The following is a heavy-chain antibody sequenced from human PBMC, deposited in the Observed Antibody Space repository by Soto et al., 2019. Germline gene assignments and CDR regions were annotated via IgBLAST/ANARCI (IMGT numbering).Heavy chain of an antibody. CDR2: IYHSGST. D-gene: IGHD3-22*01. J-gene: IGHJ4*02. CDR1: GGSISSSNW. CDR3: ARAYYSDSSGYHFDY. V-gene: IGHV4-4*02. Sequence: PSETLWRTCTASGGSISSSNWRSVFRQPPGKGLEWIGEIYHSGSTNYNPSLKSRVTISVDKSKNQFSLKLSSVTAADTAVYYCARAYYSDSSGYHFDYWGQGTLVTVSS.